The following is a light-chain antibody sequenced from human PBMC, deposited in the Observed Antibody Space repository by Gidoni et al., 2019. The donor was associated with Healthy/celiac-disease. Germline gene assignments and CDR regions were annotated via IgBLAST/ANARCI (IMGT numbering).Light chain of an antibody. J-gene: IGKJ4*01. CDR2: AAS. CDR1: QSVSIY. Sequence: EIVLTQSPATLSLSPGERATLSCRASQSVSIYLAWYQQKPGQAPRLLIYAASNRATGIPARFSGSGSGTDFTLTISSLEPEDFAVYYCQQRSNWPLALTFGGGTKVEIK. CDR3: QQRSNWPLALT. V-gene: IGKV3-11*01.